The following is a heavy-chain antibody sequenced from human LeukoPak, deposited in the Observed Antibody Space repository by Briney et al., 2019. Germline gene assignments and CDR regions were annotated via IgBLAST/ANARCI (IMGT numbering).Heavy chain of an antibody. V-gene: IGHV4-59*01. D-gene: IGHD3-16*01. Sequence: SETLSLTCTVSGDSISSYHWSWIRQPPGKGLEWIGYIYYSGSTSYNPSLKSRLTISVDTSKNQFSLRLTSVTAADAAMYYCARVGRGDHTWGSYYCDNWGEGSLFTVSS. J-gene: IGHJ4*02. CDR1: GDSISSYH. CDR3: ARVGRGDHTWGSYYCDN. CDR2: IYYSGST.